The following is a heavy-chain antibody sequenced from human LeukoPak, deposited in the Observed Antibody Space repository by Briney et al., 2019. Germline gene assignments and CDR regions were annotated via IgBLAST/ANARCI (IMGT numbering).Heavy chain of an antibody. CDR3: ARDRGYSGYAHGY. D-gene: IGHD5-12*01. V-gene: IGHV3-21*01. J-gene: IGHJ4*02. CDR2: ISSSSSYI. Sequence: PGGSLRLSCAASGFTFSSYSMNWVRQAPGKGLEWVSSISSSSSYIYYADSVKGRSTISRDNTKNSLYLEMSYLRAEDTAVYYCARDRGYSGYAHGYWGQGTLVTVSS. CDR1: GFTFSSYS.